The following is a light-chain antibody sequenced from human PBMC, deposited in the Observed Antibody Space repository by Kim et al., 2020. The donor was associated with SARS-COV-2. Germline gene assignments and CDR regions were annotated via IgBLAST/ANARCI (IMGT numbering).Light chain of an antibody. CDR2: GGS. Sequence: EIVMTQSPATLSVSPGERATLSCRASQSLSSNLAWYQQKPGQAPRLLIYGGSTRATGIADRFSGSGSGTEFTLTISSLQSEDFAVYYCEQYNGWGLTFGGGTTGDIK. V-gene: IGKV3-15*01. CDR3: EQYNGWGLT. CDR1: QSLSSN. J-gene: IGKJ4*01.